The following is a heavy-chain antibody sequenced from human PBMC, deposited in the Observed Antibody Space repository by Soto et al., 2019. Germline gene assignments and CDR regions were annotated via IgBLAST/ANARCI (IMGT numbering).Heavy chain of an antibody. Sequence: QVQLVQSGAEVKKPGSSVKVSCKASGGTFSSYTISWVRQAPGQGLEWMGRIVPILDIANYAQKFQGRVTITADKSTSTAYMELSSLRSEDTAVYYCARVGDSSGYDENWFDPWGQGTLVTVSS. J-gene: IGHJ5*02. CDR3: ARVGDSSGYDENWFDP. D-gene: IGHD3-22*01. V-gene: IGHV1-69*02. CDR1: GGTFSSYT. CDR2: IVPILDIA.